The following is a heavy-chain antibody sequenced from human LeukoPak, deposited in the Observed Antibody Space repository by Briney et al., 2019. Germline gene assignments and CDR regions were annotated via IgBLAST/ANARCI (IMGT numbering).Heavy chain of an antibody. CDR3: ARLYYYYGSYYYYYMDV. CDR2: IYYSGST. V-gene: IGHV4-34*01. D-gene: IGHD3-10*01. CDR1: GGSFSGYY. J-gene: IGHJ6*03. Sequence: SETLSLTCAVYGGSFSGYYWSWIRQPPGKGLEWIGSIYYSGSTFYNPSLKSRVTISVDTSKNQFSLKLSSVTAADTAVYYCARLYYYYGSYYYYYMDVWGKGTTVTVSS.